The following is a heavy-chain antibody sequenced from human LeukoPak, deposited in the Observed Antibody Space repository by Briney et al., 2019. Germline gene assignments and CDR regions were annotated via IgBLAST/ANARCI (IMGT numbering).Heavy chain of an antibody. Sequence: PGGSLRLSCEASGFTFSNYWMSWVRHATGKGLEWVANINQDGSEKYFVDSVKGRFTISRDNAKNSLHLQMNSLRAEDTAVYYCARAYYYDSRNYYNPTSSFDYWGQGTLVTVAS. CDR3: ARAYYYDSRNYYNPTSSFDY. V-gene: IGHV3-7*04. J-gene: IGHJ4*02. CDR1: GFTFSNYW. D-gene: IGHD3-10*01. CDR2: INQDGSEK.